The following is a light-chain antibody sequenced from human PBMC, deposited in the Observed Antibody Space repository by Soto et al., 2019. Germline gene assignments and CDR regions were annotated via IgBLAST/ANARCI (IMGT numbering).Light chain of an antibody. CDR2: GAS. CDR3: KQLRNWPWT. J-gene: IGKJ1*01. V-gene: IGKV3D-15*01. CDR1: QSISIN. Sequence: EIVLTQSPGTLSASPGERVTLSCRASQSISINLAWYQHNPGQAPRLLIHGASTRATGVPARISGSGSGTEGTRPLSSLQSEDGAVDYCKQLRNWPWTFGQGTKVDIK.